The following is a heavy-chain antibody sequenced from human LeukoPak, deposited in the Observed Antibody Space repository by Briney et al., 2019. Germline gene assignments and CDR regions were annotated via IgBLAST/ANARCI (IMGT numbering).Heavy chain of an antibody. CDR2: IYYSGST. D-gene: IGHD5-18*01. V-gene: IGHV4-39*01. J-gene: IGHJ4*02. CDR1: GGSISSSSYY. CDR3: ARTFGYSYGYLDY. Sequence: SGTLSLTCTVSGGSISSSSYYWGWIRQPPGRGLEWIGSIYYSGSTYYNSSLKSRVTISVDTSKNQFSLKLSSVTAADTAVYYCARTFGYSYGYLDYWGQGTVVTVSA.